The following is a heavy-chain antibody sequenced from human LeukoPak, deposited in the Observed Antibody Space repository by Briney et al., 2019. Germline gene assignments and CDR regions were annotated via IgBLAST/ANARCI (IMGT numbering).Heavy chain of an antibody. CDR3: ARDTGTTSGSNWFDP. D-gene: IGHD1-1*01. CDR1: GGSISSSSYY. CDR2: IYYSGST. J-gene: IGHJ5*02. V-gene: IGHV4-39*07. Sequence: SETLSLTCTVSGGSISSSSYYWGWIRQPPGKGLEWIGSIYYSGSTYYNPSLKSRVTISVDTSKNQFSLKLSSVTAADTAVYYCARDTGTTSGSNWFDPWGQGTLVTVSS.